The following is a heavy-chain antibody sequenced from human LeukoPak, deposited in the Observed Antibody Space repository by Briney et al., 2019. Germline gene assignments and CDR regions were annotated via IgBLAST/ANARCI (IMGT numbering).Heavy chain of an antibody. Sequence: GGSLRLSCVGSGFTFSSYGMHWVRQAAGKGLEWVAFIRHDGSNEYYADSVKGRFTVSRDNSKNTLFLQMNSLRVEEMAVYYCAKEVHPYDSGTYYFDYWGQGTLVTVSS. V-gene: IGHV3-30*02. CDR3: AKEVHPYDSGTYYFDY. CDR2: IRHDGSNE. D-gene: IGHD3-10*01. CDR1: GFTFSSYG. J-gene: IGHJ4*02.